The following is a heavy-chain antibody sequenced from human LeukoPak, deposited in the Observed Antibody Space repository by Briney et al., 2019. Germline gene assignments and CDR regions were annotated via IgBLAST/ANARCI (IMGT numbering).Heavy chain of an antibody. CDR2: ISSSGSTI. CDR3: AGGFWSGYYGYYYYMDV. V-gene: IGHV3-48*03. J-gene: IGHJ6*03. D-gene: IGHD3-3*01. CDR1: GFTFSSYE. Sequence: GGSLRLSCAASGFTFSSYEMNWVRQAPGKGLEWVSYISSSGSTIYYADSVKGRSTISRDNAKNSLYLQMNSLRAEDTAVYYCAGGFWSGYYGYYYYMDVWGKGTTVTVSS.